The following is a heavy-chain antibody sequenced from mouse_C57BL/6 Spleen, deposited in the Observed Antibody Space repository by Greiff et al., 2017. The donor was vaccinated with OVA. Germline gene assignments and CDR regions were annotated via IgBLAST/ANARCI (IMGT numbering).Heavy chain of an antibody. J-gene: IGHJ3*01. V-gene: IGHV1-82*01. Sequence: VQLQQSGPELVKPGASVKISCKASGYAFSSSWMNWVKQRPGKGLEWIGRLYPGDGGTTYNWKFKGKTTLTADKASSTAYMQLSSLTSEDSAVYFCARYSSGYVGFAYWGQGTLVTVSA. CDR2: LYPGDGGT. CDR1: GYAFSSSW. CDR3: ARYSSGYVGFAY. D-gene: IGHD3-2*02.